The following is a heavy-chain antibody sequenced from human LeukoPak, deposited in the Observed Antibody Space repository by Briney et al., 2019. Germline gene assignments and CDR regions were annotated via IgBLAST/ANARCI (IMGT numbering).Heavy chain of an antibody. CDR3: ARSSSTRYYYGMDV. CDR1: DGSINSYY. CDR2: IYYNGNT. D-gene: IGHD6-6*01. Sequence: SETLSLTCSVSDGSINSYYWNWIRRPPGKGLEWIGYIYYNGNTNYSPSLKSRVTISVDTSKNQFSLKLSSVTAADTAVYYCARSSSTRYYYGMDVWGQGTTVTVSS. J-gene: IGHJ6*02. V-gene: IGHV4-59*01.